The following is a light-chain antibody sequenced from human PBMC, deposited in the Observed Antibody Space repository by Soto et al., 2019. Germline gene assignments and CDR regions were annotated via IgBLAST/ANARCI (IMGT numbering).Light chain of an antibody. CDR1: SSNIGAGYD. J-gene: IGLJ2*01. V-gene: IGLV1-40*01. CDR2: GNS. CDR3: RSSDRSLCGVV. Sequence: QSVLTQPPSVSGAPGQRVTISCTGSSSNIGAGYDVHWYQQLPGKAPKLLIYGNSNRPSGVPDRFSGSKSGTSASLAITGLQAEDEADYYCRSSDRSLCGVVFGGGTKLTVL.